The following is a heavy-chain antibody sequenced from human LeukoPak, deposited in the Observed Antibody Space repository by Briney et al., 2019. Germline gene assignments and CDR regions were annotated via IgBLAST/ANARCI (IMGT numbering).Heavy chain of an antibody. CDR3: ARSGADNWNYEFDY. D-gene: IGHD1-7*01. CDR2: INTNTGKP. V-gene: IGHV7-4-1*02. Sequence: ASVKVSCKASGYTFNTYAMNWVRQAPGQGLEWMGWINTNTGKPTYVQGFRGRFDFSLDTSVSTAYLQISSLQTEDTAVYYCARSGADNWNYEFDYWGQGTLVTVSS. CDR1: GYTFNTYA. J-gene: IGHJ4*02.